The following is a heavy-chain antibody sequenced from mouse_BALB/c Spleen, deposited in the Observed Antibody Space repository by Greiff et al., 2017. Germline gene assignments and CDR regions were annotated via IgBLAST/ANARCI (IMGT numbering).Heavy chain of an antibody. D-gene: IGHD1-1*01. CDR2: ISYSGST. V-gene: IGHV3-2*02. CDR3: ASSYYYGSSHFAY. CDR1: GYSITSDYA. Sequence: EVQLQQSGPGLVKPSQSLSLTCTVTGYSITSDYAWNWIRQFPGNKLEWMGYISYSGSTSYNPSLKSRISITRDTSKNQFFLQLNSVTTEDTATYYCASSYYYGSSHFAYWGQGTLVTVSA. J-gene: IGHJ3*01.